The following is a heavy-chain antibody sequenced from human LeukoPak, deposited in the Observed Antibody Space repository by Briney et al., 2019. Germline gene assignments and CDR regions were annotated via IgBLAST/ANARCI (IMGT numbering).Heavy chain of an antibody. CDR2: INTDGSST. Sequence: GGSLRLSCAASGFTFSSYWMHWVRQAPGKGLVWVSRINTDGSSTSYADSVKGRFTISRDNAKNTLYLQMNSLRAEDTAVYYCARDPYIVDRFDVGSGAFDIWGQGTMVTVSS. CDR3: ARDPYIVDRFDVGSGAFDI. D-gene: IGHD2-15*01. CDR1: GFTFSSYW. V-gene: IGHV3-74*01. J-gene: IGHJ3*02.